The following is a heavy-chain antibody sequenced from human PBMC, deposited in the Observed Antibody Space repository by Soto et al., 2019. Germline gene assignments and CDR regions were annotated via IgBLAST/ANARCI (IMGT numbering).Heavy chain of an antibody. D-gene: IGHD7-27*01. J-gene: IGHJ6*03. CDR1: GGSISSYY. Sequence: SETLSLTCTVSGGSISSYYWSWIRQPPGKGLEWIGYIYYSGSTNYNPSLKSRVTISVDTSKNQFSLKLSSVTAADTAVYYCARGLTGAYYYYYMDVWGKGTSVTGSS. CDR2: IYYSGST. CDR3: ARGLTGAYYYYYMDV. V-gene: IGHV4-59*01.